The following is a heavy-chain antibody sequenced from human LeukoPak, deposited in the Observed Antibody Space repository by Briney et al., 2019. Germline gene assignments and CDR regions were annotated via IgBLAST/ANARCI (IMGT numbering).Heavy chain of an antibody. V-gene: IGHV1-18*01. J-gene: IGHJ5*02. CDR1: GYTFTSYG. D-gene: IGHD2-2*01. CDR2: ISAYNGNT. CDR3: ARDPSDIVVVPATNEEMDWFDP. Sequence: ASVKVSCKASGYTFTSYGISWVRQAPGQGLEWMGWISAYNGNTNYAQKLQGRVTMTTDTSTSTAYMELRSLRSEDTAVYYCARDPSDIVVVPATNEEMDWFDPWGQGTLVTVSS.